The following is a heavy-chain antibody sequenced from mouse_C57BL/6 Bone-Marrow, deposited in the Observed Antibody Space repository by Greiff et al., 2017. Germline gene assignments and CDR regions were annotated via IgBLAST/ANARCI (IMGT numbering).Heavy chain of an antibody. V-gene: IGHV1-15*01. CDR1: GYTFTDYE. J-gene: IGHJ4*01. CDR3: TGCYYGSSYVDDAMDY. Sequence: VQLQQSGAELVRPGASVTLSCKASGYTFTDYEMHWVKQTPVHGLEWIGAIDPETGGTAYNQKFKGKAILTADKSSSTAYMELRSLTSEDSAVYYCTGCYYGSSYVDDAMDYWGQGTSVTVSS. CDR2: IDPETGGT. D-gene: IGHD1-1*01.